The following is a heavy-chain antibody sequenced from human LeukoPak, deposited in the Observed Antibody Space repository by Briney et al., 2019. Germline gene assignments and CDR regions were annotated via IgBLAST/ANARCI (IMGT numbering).Heavy chain of an antibody. CDR1: GYTFTGYY. CDR3: ARERSIAAAQAGY. D-gene: IGHD6-13*01. Sequence: ASVKVSCKASGYTFTGYYMHWVRQAPGQGLEWMGWINPNSGGTNYAQKFQGRVTMTRDTSISTAYMELSRLRSDDTAVYYCARERSIAAAQAGYWGQGTLVTVSS. J-gene: IGHJ4*02. V-gene: IGHV1-2*02. CDR2: INPNSGGT.